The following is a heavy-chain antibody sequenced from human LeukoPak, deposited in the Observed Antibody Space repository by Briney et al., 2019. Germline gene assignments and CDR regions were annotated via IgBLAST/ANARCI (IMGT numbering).Heavy chain of an antibody. CDR1: GFTFSSYG. D-gene: IGHD6-6*01. J-gene: IGHJ4*02. CDR2: ISYDGSNK. Sequence: GGSLRLSCAAYGFTFSSYGMHWVRQAPGKGLEWVAVISYDGSNKYYADSVKGRFTISRDNSKNTLYLQMNSLRAEDTAVYYCAKDREQLVQVYYFDYWGQGTLVTVSS. CDR3: AKDREQLVQVYYFDY. V-gene: IGHV3-30*18.